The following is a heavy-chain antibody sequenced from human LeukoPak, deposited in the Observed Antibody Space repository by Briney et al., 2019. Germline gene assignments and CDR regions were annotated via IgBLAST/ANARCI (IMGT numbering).Heavy chain of an antibody. CDR2: IKQDGSEK. D-gene: IGHD3-9*01. CDR3: ARNRYYDILTGYLYYMDV. V-gene: IGHV3-7*01. J-gene: IGHJ6*03. CDR1: GFTFSSYW. Sequence: PGGSLRLSCAASGFTFSSYWMSWVRQAPGKGLEWVANIKQDGSEKYYVDSVKGRFTISRDNAKNSLYLQMNSLRAEDTAVYYCARNRYYDILTGYLYYMDVWGKGTTVTVSS.